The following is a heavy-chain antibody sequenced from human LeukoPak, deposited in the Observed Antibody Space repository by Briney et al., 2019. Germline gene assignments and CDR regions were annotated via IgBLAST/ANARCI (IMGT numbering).Heavy chain of an antibody. V-gene: IGHV1-2*04. CDR3: ARGKKQWLDQYYFDY. D-gene: IGHD6-19*01. CDR1: GYTFTGYY. CDR2: INPNSGGT. J-gene: IGHJ4*02. Sequence: ASVKVSCKASGYTFTGYYMHWVRQAPGQGLEWMGWINPNSGGTNYAQKFQGWVTMTRDTSISTAYMELSRLRSDDTAVYYCARGKKQWLDQYYFDYWDQGTLVTVSS.